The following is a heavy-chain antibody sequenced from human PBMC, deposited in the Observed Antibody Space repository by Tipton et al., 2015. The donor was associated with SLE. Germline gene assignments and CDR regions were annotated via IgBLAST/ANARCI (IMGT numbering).Heavy chain of an antibody. V-gene: IGHV4-39*07. CDR3: ARHNYYDSSGYYYIPGNWFDP. J-gene: IGHJ5*02. CDR1: GDTIDGNTYF. D-gene: IGHD3-22*01. CDR2: IHYSGSI. Sequence: LRLSCTVSGDTIDGNTYFWGWIRQPPGKGLEWIGSIHYSGSIYYNSSLKSRVTISVDTSKKQVSLKVSSVTAADTAVYHCARHNYYDSSGYYYIPGNWFDPCGQGSLVTVSS.